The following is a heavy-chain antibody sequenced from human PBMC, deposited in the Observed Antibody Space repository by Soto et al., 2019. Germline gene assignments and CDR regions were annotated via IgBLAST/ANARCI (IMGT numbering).Heavy chain of an antibody. D-gene: IGHD5-18*01. V-gene: IGHV3-30*18. CDR3: AKVQLWFNFHYYGMDV. J-gene: IGHJ6*02. Sequence: QVQLVESGGGVVQPGRSLRLSCAASGFTFSSYGMHWVRQAPGKGLEWVAVISYDGSNKYYADSVKGRFTISRDNSKNTMYLQMNSLRAEDTAVYYCAKVQLWFNFHYYGMDVWGQGTTVTVSS. CDR1: GFTFSSYG. CDR2: ISYDGSNK.